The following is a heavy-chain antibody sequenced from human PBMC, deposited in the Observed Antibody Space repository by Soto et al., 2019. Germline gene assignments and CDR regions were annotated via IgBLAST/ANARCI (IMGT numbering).Heavy chain of an antibody. V-gene: IGHV2-5*02. CDR3: VHSQGVGEGGDSFGI. J-gene: IGHJ3*02. D-gene: IGHD4-17*01. Sequence: SGPTLVNPTQTLTLTCTFSGFSLSTSGVGVGWIRQPPGKALEWLALIYWDDDKRYSPSLKSRLTITKDTSKNQVVLTMTNMDPVDTATYYCVHSQGVGEGGDSFGIWEQEKMVTVSS. CDR2: IYWDDDK. CDR1: GFSLSTSGVG.